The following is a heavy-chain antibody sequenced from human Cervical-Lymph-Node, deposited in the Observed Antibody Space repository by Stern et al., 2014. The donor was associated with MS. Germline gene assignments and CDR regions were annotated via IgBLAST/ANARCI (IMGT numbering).Heavy chain of an antibody. Sequence: QVQLQESGPGLVKPSETLSLTCTVSGGSISSSSYYWGWIRQPPGKGLEWIGTIYYSGSTYYSPSLKSRGTIAVHTSKTPFSLKLGSVTAADTAVYYCAFNFWSGYYYFDYWGQGTLVTVSS. CDR3: AFNFWSGYYYFDY. V-gene: IGHV4-39*01. CDR1: GGSISSSSYY. CDR2: IYYSGST. D-gene: IGHD3-3*01. J-gene: IGHJ4*02.